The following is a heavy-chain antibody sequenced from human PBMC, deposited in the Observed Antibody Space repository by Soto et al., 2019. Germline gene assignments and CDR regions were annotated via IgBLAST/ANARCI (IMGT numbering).Heavy chain of an antibody. CDR2: IWYDGSNE. V-gene: IGHV3-33*01. J-gene: IGHJ4*02. CDR1: GFTFNTYG. D-gene: IGHD6-19*01. Sequence: QVQLVESGGGVVQPGRSLRLSCATSGFTFNTYGMHWARQAPGTGLEWVAVIWYDGSNEYYADFVKGRFTISRDNSKNTVYLQMNSLRADDTAVYYCARGPLEPVVDYWGQGTLVTVSS. CDR3: ARGPLEPVVDY.